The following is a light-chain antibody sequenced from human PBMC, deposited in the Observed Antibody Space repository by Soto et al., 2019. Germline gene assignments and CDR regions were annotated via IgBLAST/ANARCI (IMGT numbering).Light chain of an antibody. CDR3: CSYAGSSTPYV. CDR2: EGS. CDR1: SSDVGSYNL. V-gene: IGLV2-23*01. Sequence: QSALTQPASVSGSPGQSITISCTETSSDVGSYNLVSWYQQHPGKAPKLMIYEGSKRPSGVSNRFSGSKSGNTASLTISGLQAEDEADYYCCSYAGSSTPYVFGTGTKLTVL. J-gene: IGLJ1*01.